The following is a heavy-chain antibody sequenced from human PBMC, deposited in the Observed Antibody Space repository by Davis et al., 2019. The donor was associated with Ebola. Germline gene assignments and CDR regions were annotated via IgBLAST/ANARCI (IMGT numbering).Heavy chain of an antibody. J-gene: IGHJ5*02. Sequence: GESLKISCAAFGFTFSSYAMHWVRQAPGKGLEWVAVISYDGSNNYYAGSVRGRFTISRDNSKNTLYLQMNSLRAEDTAVYYCAKNSPPVDPLRFDPWGQGTLVTVSS. D-gene: IGHD5-12*01. CDR3: AKNSPPVDPLRFDP. CDR1: GFTFSSYA. CDR2: ISYDGSNN. V-gene: IGHV3-30-3*02.